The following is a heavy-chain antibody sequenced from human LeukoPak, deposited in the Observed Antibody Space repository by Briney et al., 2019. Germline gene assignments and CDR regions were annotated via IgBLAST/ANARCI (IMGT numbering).Heavy chain of an antibody. J-gene: IGHJ3*02. Sequence: PGTSLRLSCVTSGLTFTNHGFHWLRQAAGKGLEWVAFVRNDGFDTYHSNSVKGRFSISRDDSKNTVYLQMNSLRAEDTALYYCARDLRWELLPDAFDIWGQGTMVTVSS. V-gene: IGHV3-33*01. CDR1: GLTFTNHG. D-gene: IGHD1-26*01. CDR2: VRNDGFDT. CDR3: ARDLRWELLPDAFDI.